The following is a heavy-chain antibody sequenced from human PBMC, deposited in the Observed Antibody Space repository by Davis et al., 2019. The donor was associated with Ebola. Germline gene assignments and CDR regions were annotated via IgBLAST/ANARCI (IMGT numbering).Heavy chain of an antibody. Sequence: GGSLRLSCAASGFTFSSYWMSWVRQAPGRGLEWVAFVRSHGSDDHYADSVKGRFTISRDNSKNTLYLQMNSLRAEDTAVYYCARDSDDYSFDYWGQGTLVTVSS. CDR2: VRSHGSDD. V-gene: IGHV3-30*02. D-gene: IGHD4-11*01. CDR3: ARDSDDYSFDY. CDR1: GFTFSSYW. J-gene: IGHJ4*02.